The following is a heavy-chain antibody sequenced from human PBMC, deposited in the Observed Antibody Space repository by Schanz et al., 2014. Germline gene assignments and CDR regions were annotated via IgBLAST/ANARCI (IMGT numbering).Heavy chain of an antibody. Sequence: EVQLVESGGGLVQPGGSLRLSCVASGFTFSNYWMTWVRQAPGKGLEWVANIKQDESEKYYVDSVKGRFTISRDNAKSSLYLQMNSLRVEDTAVYFCVSQTGSPNYWGQGTLVTVSS. V-gene: IGHV3-7*02. CDR3: VSQTGSPNY. J-gene: IGHJ4*02. D-gene: IGHD6-13*01. CDR2: IKQDESEK. CDR1: GFTFSNYW.